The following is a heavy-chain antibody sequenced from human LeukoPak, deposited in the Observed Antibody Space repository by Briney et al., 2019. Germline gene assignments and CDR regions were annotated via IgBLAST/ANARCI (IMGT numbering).Heavy chain of an antibody. CDR3: ARWGGTRQYYFDY. V-gene: IGHV3-33*01. D-gene: IGHD1-1*01. Sequence: GGSLRLSCAMSGFIFSDYGFHWVRQAPGNGLEWVAVTRFDGSIKQYADSVKGRFTISRDDSKNTLYLQMNFLKSEDTAVYYCARWGGTRQYYFDYWGQGTLVTVSS. CDR2: TRFDGSIK. CDR1: GFIFSDYG. J-gene: IGHJ4*02.